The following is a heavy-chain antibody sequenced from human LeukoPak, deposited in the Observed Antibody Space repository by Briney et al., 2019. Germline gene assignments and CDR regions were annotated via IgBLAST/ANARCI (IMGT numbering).Heavy chain of an antibody. V-gene: IGHV3-11*01. J-gene: IGHJ4*02. D-gene: IGHD6-13*01. CDR3: ARASSGYSSSWYVDY. CDR2: ISSSGSTI. Sequence: GGSLRLSCAASGFTFSDYYMSWIRQAPGKGLEWVPYISSSGSTIYYADSVKGRFTISRDNAENSLYLQMNSLRAEDTAVYYCARASSGYSSSWYVDYWGQGTLVTVSS. CDR1: GFTFSDYY.